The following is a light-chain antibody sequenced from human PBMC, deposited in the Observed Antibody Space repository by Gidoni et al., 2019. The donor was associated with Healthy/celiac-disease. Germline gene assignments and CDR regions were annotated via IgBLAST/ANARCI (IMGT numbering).Light chain of an antibody. CDR1: QSVSSSY. Sequence: IVLTQSPGTLSLSPGERATLSCRASQSVSSSYVAWYQQQPGQAPRLLIYGASSRATGLPDRCSGSGSGTDFTITISRLEPEDFAVYYWQQYGSSNTFXQXTKLEIK. CDR3: QQYGSSNT. CDR2: GAS. V-gene: IGKV3-20*01. J-gene: IGKJ2*01.